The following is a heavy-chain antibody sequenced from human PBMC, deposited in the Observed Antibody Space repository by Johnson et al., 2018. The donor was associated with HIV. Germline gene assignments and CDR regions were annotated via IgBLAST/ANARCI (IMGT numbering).Heavy chain of an antibody. V-gene: IGHV3-30-3*01. CDR2: ISFDGFSK. CDR1: GFIFSTYA. J-gene: IGHJ3*02. D-gene: IGHD6-13*01. Sequence: QVQLVESGGGVVQPGRSLRLSCEASGFIFSTYAMHWVRQAPDKGLEWVAVISFDGFSKYYGDSVKGRFTISRDNSKNTLYLQMNSLRAEDTAVYYCAKGRQQPYDAFDIWGQGTMVTVSS. CDR3: AKGRQQPYDAFDI.